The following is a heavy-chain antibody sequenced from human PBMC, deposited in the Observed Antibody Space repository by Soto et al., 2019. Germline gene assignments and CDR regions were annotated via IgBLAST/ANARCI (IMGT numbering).Heavy chain of an antibody. D-gene: IGHD5-12*01. CDR2: ITWNGGNK. J-gene: IGHJ6*02. V-gene: IGHV3-43*01. CDR1: GFRFDDYN. Sequence: GGSLRLSCTASGFRFDDYNMHWVRQAPGKGLEWVSLITWNGGNKYYEDSVKGRFTISRDGTTQSVSLQMTSLKREDTGVYYCARETLSFGSDLDVWGPGPPLTVSS. CDR3: ARETLSFGSDLDV.